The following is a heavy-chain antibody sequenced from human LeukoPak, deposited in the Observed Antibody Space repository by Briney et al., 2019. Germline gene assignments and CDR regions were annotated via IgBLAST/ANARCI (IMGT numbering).Heavy chain of an antibody. CDR2: ITAYNGNT. CDR3: ARAGYDILTLAPDPANDY. CDR1: GYTFTIYG. D-gene: IGHD3-9*01. V-gene: IGHV1-18*01. J-gene: IGHJ4*02. Sequence: ASVKVSCKASGYTFTIYGISWVRQAPGQGLEWMGWITAYNGNTNYAQKLQGRVTMTTDTSTSTAYMELRSLRSDDTAVYYCARAGYDILTLAPDPANDYWGQGTLVTVSS.